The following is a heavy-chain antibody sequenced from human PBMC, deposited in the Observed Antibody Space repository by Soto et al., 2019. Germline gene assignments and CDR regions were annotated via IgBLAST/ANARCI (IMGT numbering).Heavy chain of an antibody. CDR3: ARGRREYCYDSSGYSPALKY. V-gene: IGHV4-34*01. D-gene: IGHD3-22*01. CDR2: INHSGST. CDR1: GGSFSGYY. J-gene: IGHJ4*02. Sequence: SETLSLTCAVYGGSFSGYYWSWIRQPPGKGLEWIGEINHSGSTNYNPSLKSRLTISVDTSKNQFSLKLSSVTAADTAVYYCARGRREYCYDSSGYSPALKYWGQGTLVTVSS.